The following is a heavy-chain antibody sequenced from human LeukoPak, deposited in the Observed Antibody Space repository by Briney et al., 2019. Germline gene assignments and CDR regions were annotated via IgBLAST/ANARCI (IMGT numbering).Heavy chain of an antibody. Sequence: PGGSLRLSCAASGFTFSSYSMNWVRQAPGKGLEWVSSISSSSSYIYYADSVKGRFTISRDNAKNSLYLQMNSLRAEDTAVYYCARDPDIVVGRIAYDAYDMWGQGTMVTVSS. V-gene: IGHV3-21*01. J-gene: IGHJ3*02. D-gene: IGHD2-15*01. CDR2: ISSSSSYI. CDR1: GFTFSSYS. CDR3: ARDPDIVVGRIAYDAYDM.